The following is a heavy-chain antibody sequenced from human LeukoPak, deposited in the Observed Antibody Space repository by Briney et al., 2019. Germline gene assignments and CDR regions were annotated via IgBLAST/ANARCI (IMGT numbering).Heavy chain of an antibody. Sequence: SVKVSCKASGGTFISXXISWVRQAPGQGLEWXXXXXXIFGTAXXXXXXXXXXXITXDXSTSTAYMELSSLRSEDTAVYYCARDPWGFGEPPGWFDPWGQGTLVTVSS. CDR1: GGTFISXX. J-gene: IGHJ5*02. CDR3: ARDPWGFGEPPGWFDP. CDR2: XXXIFGTA. V-gene: IGHV1-69*13. D-gene: IGHD3-10*01.